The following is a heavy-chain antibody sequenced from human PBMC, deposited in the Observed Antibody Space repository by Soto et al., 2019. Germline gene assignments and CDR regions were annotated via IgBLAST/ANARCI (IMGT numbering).Heavy chain of an antibody. CDR2: ISDSGGST. CDR3: AKDALGDYFYYGMDV. Sequence: EVQLLESGGGLVQPGGSLRLSCAVSGFTFNNYAMNWVRQAPGKGLEWVSSISDSGGSTYYADSVKGRFTMSRDNSKNTLYMQMNIQRAEDTAIYYCAKDALGDYFYYGMDVWGQGTTVPVSS. J-gene: IGHJ6*02. CDR1: GFTFNNYA. V-gene: IGHV3-23*01.